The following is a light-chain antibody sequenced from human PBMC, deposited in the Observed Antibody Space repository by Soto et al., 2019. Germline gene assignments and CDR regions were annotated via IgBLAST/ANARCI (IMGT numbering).Light chain of an antibody. J-gene: IGKJ3*01. CDR2: GAS. Sequence: EIVMTQSPATLSVSPGERATLSCRASQSVGSHLAWYQQRPGQAPRLLIYGASYRATGIPARFSGSGSGTDFSLTISSLQSEDFAVYYCQQYDNWPPYTFGRGTKVDIK. CDR1: QSVGSH. V-gene: IGKV3-15*01. CDR3: QQYDNWPPYT.